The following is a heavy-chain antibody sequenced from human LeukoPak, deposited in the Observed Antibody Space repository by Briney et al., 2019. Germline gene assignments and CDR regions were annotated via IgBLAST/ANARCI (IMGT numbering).Heavy chain of an antibody. Sequence: ASVKVSCKASGYTLTSYAMHWVRQAPGQRLEWMGWINAGNGNTKYSQKFQGRVTITRDTSPSTAYMDLSSLRSGDTAGYYCAGAGYCSSTSCYQDPVYYWGQGTLVTVSS. CDR3: AGAGYCSSTSCYQDPVYY. J-gene: IGHJ4*02. D-gene: IGHD2-2*03. CDR2: INAGNGNT. CDR1: GYTLTSYA. V-gene: IGHV1-3*01.